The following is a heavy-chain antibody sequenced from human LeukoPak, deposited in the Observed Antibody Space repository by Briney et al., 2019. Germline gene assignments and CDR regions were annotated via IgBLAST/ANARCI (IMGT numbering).Heavy chain of an antibody. Sequence: GRSLRLSCTASGFTFDEFAIHWVRQAPGKGLEWVSGIGWNGLIVGYADSVKGRFSISRDNAKQSVYLHMNSLRTGDMALYYCAKDSYSASGLERDSFDIWGQGTMVTVSS. CDR2: IGWNGLIV. CDR3: AKDSYSASGLERDSFDI. J-gene: IGHJ3*02. CDR1: GFTFDEFA. D-gene: IGHD3-3*01. V-gene: IGHV3-9*03.